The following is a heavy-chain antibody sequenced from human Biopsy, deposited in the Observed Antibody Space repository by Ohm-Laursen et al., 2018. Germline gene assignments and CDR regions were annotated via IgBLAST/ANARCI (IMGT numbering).Heavy chain of an antibody. CDR1: GFTFSNYA. Sequence: GSLRLSCAASGFTFSNYAMSWVRQAPGKGLEWVSAISGSAGSTNYADSVKGRFTISRDNSKSTLYLQLNSLRAEDTALYYCAKINPSSIYYYYGMDVWGQGTTVTVSS. CDR3: AKINPSSIYYYYGMDV. J-gene: IGHJ6*02. CDR2: ISGSAGST. V-gene: IGHV3-23*01.